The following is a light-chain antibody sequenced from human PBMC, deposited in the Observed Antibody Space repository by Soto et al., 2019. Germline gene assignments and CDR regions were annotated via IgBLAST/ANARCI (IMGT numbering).Light chain of an antibody. CDR2: SNN. CDR1: SSNIGSNT. CDR3: AAWDDSLNGAV. Sequence: QSVLTQPPSASGTPGQRVTISCSGSSSNIGSNTVNWYQQLPGTAPKLLIYSNNQRPSGVPDRFSGSTSGTSASLAISGLQSEDEDDYYCAAWDDSLNGAVFGGGTQLTAL. V-gene: IGLV1-44*01. J-gene: IGLJ7*02.